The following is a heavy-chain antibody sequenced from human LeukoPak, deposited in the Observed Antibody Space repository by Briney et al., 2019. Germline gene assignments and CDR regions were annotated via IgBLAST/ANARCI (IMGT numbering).Heavy chain of an antibody. Sequence: SETLSLACTVSGGSINSGTFYWGWIRQPPGKGLEWIGSMYYDGSTYYNPSLKSRVTISVDTSKNQFSLKLSSVTAADTAVYYCARNQLDNVMYYWGQGTLVTVSS. CDR3: ARNQLDNVMYY. CDR2: MYYDGST. J-gene: IGHJ4*02. CDR1: GGSINSGTFY. D-gene: IGHD3-16*01. V-gene: IGHV4-39*07.